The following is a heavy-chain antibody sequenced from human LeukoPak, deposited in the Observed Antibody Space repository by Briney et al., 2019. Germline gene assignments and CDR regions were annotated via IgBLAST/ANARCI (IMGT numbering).Heavy chain of an antibody. CDR3: ARHDIAASDI. CDR1: GGSISSSSYY. J-gene: IGHJ3*02. D-gene: IGHD5-12*01. V-gene: IGHV4-31*03. CDR2: IYYSGST. Sequence: SETLSLTCTVSGGSISSSSYYWSWIRQHPGKGLEWIGYIYYSGSTYYNPSLKSRVTISVDTSKNQFSLKLSSVTAADTAVYYCARHDIAASDIWGQGTMVTVSS.